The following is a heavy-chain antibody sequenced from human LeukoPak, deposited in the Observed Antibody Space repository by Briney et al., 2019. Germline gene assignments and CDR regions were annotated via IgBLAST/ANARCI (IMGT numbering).Heavy chain of an antibody. D-gene: IGHD2-2*01. CDR1: GGSISSSSYY. CDR2: IYYSGST. Sequence: SETLSLTCTVSGGSISSSSYYWGWIRQPPGKGLEWIGSIYYSGSTYYNPSLKSRVTISVDTSKNQFSLKLSSVTAADTAVYYCAAGYCSSTSCYVLAPFDYWGQGTLVTVSS. CDR3: AAGYCSSTSCYVLAPFDY. J-gene: IGHJ4*02. V-gene: IGHV4-39*01.